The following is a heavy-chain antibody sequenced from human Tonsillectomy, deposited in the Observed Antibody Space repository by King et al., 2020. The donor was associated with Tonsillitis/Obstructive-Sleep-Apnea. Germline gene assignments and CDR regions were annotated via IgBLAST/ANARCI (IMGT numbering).Heavy chain of an antibody. CDR2: ISSSGSTI. D-gene: IGHD3-10*01. CDR1: GFTFSSYE. V-gene: IGHV3-48*03. Sequence: VQLVESGGGLVQPGGSLRLSCVASGFTFSSYEMNWVRKAPGKGLDWFSHISSSGSTIYYADSVKGRFTISRDNAKNSLYLQMNSLRVEDTAVYYCARDSPHYYGSGSYMDVWGQGTTVTVSS. J-gene: IGHJ6*02. CDR3: ARDSPHYYGSGSYMDV.